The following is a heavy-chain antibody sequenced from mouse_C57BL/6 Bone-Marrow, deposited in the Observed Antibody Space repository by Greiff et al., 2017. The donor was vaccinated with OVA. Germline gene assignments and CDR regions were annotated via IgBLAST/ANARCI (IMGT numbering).Heavy chain of an antibody. CDR1: GYTFTSYW. V-gene: IGHV1-69*01. J-gene: IGHJ2*01. CDR3: ARTPSMITFDY. D-gene: IGHD2-4*01. Sequence: QVQLQQPGAELVMPGASVKLSCKASGYTFTSYWMHWVKQRPGQGLEWIGEIDPSDSYTNYNQKFKGKSTLTVDKSSSTAYMRLSSLTSEDSAVYYCARTPSMITFDYWGQGTTLTVSS. CDR2: IDPSDSYT.